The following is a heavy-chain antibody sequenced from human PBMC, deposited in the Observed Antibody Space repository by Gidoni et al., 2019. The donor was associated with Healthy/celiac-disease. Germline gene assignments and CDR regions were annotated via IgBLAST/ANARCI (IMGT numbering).Heavy chain of an antibody. CDR3: ARGLTYYYDSSGLYYFDY. CDR1: GGSISSSHW. CDR2: IYHSGST. Sequence: VQLQESGPGLVKPSGTLSLTCAVPGGSISSSHWWSWVRQPPGTGLEWIGEIYHSGSTNYNPSLKSRVTISVDKSKNQFSLKLSSVTAADTAVYYCARGLTYYYDSSGLYYFDYWGQGTLVTVSS. D-gene: IGHD3-22*01. J-gene: IGHJ4*02. V-gene: IGHV4-4*02.